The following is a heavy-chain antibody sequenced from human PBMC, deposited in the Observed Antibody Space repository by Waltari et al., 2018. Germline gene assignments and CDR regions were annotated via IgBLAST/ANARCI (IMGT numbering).Heavy chain of an antibody. CDR3: VKYGFGGVLSH. CDR2: MGGNGEYR. D-gene: IGHD3-16*01. J-gene: IGHJ1*01. CDR1: GFGLSNNA. V-gene: IGHV3-23*01. Sequence: EVQLKESGGKVIQPGGSLRLSCEASGFGLSNNAMSWVRQAPGKGLEWVSVMGGNGEYRSYADSVRGRFTISRDNSKNTLYLQMDSLRADDTAVYFCVKYGFGGVLSHWGQGTLVIVSS.